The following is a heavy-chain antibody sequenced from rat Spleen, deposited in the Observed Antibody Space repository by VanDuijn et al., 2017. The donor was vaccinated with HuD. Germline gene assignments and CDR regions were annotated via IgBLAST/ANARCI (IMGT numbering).Heavy chain of an antibody. Sequence: EVQLVESGGGLVRPGRSLKLSCVASGFTFSDYNMAWVRQAPKKGLEWVATINYDGSSIYYRDTVKGRFTISRENAKSTLYLQMDSLRSEDTATYYCARPFGYNGYWYFDFWGPGTMVTVSS. V-gene: IGHV5-7*01. CDR2: INYDGSSI. CDR1: GFTFSDYN. J-gene: IGHJ1*01. CDR3: ARPFGYNGYWYFDF. D-gene: IGHD1-9*01.